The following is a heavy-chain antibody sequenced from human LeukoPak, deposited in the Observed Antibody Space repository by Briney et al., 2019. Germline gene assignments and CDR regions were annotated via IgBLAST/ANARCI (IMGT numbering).Heavy chain of an antibody. J-gene: IGHJ4*02. D-gene: IGHD3-9*01. CDR1: GFTFSSYS. CDR3: AYSGLRYFDWLSYFDY. CDR2: ISGSGGST. V-gene: IGHV3-23*01. Sequence: GGSLRLSCAASGFTFSSYSMNWVRQAPGKGLEWVSAISGSGGSTYYADSVKGRFTISRDNSKNTLYLQMNSLRAEDTAVYYCAYSGLRYFDWLSYFDYWGQGTLVTVSS.